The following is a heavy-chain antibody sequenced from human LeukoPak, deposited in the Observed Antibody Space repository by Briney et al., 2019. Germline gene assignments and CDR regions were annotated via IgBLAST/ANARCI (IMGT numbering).Heavy chain of an antibody. D-gene: IGHD2-15*01. V-gene: IGHV3-7*01. CDR3: ARGYCSGGSCSSTYDFDC. CDR1: GFSFSGYW. Sequence: QPGGSLRLSCAASGFSFSGYWMSWVRQAPGKGLEWVANIKQDGSEKYYVDSVKGRFTISRDNAKNSLYLQTNSLRAEDTAVYYCARGYCSGGSCSSTYDFDCWGQGTLVTVSS. J-gene: IGHJ4*02. CDR2: IKQDGSEK.